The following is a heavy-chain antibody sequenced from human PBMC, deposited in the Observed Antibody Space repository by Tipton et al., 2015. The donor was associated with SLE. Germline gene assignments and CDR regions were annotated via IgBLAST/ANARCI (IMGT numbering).Heavy chain of an antibody. CDR1: GGSISNPGYY. CDR2: IYYRGNT. J-gene: IGHJ2*01. Sequence: TLSLTCTVSGGSISNPGYYWTWIRQHPGKGLEWIGYIYYRGNTYYNPSLKSRLTISVDTSNSQFSLNLNSVTAADTAVYYCARERGIGDWYFDLWGRGTLVTVSS. V-gene: IGHV4-31*03. D-gene: IGHD2-15*01. CDR3: ARERGIGDWYFDL.